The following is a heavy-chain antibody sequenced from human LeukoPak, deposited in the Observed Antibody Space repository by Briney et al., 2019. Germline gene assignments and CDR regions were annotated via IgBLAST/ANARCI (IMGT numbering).Heavy chain of an antibody. J-gene: IGHJ4*02. Sequence: GGSLRLSCAASGFTFKTYALSWVRQAPGKGPQWVSGISGSGGGIDYADSVKGRFTISRDNSKNTLYLQMNSLRAEDTAVYYCAKDYHYDSSGPIYFDYWGLGTLVTVSS. CDR1: GFTFKTYA. CDR2: ISGSGGGI. D-gene: IGHD3-22*01. V-gene: IGHV3-23*01. CDR3: AKDYHYDSSGPIYFDY.